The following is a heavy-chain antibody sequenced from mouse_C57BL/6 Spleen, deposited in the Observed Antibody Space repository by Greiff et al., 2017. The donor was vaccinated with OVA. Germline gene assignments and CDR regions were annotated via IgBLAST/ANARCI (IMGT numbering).Heavy chain of an antibody. CDR2: INPSTGGT. V-gene: IGHV1-42*01. CDR1: GYSFTGYY. CDR3: SRDYDGYYAYAMDY. Sequence: EVQLQQSGPELVKPGASVKISCKASGYSFTGYYMNWVKQSPEKSLEWIGEINPSTGGTTYNQKFKAKATLTVDKSSSTAYMQLKSLTSEDSAVYYCSRDYDGYYAYAMDYWGQGTSVTVSS. J-gene: IGHJ4*01. D-gene: IGHD2-3*01.